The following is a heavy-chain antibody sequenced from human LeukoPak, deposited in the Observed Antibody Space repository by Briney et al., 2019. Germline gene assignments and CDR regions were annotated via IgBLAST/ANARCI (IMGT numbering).Heavy chain of an antibody. V-gene: IGHV3-21*06. CDR2: ISTSSSYI. Sequence: GGSLRLSCAASGFTFSNYSMNWVRQAPGKGLEWVSSISTSSSYIYYADSVKGRFTISRDNAKNSLYLQMNSLRAEDTAVYYCAGDVPTDYWGQGTLVTVSS. CDR1: GFTFSNYS. J-gene: IGHJ4*02. CDR3: AGDVPTDY. D-gene: IGHD5-12*01.